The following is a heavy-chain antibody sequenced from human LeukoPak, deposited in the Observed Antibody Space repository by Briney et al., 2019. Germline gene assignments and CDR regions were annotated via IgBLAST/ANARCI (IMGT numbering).Heavy chain of an antibody. CDR1: GFTFSSYS. J-gene: IGHJ6*03. V-gene: IGHV3-21*01. CDR2: ISSSSSYI. CDR3: AGVERELLTVSYYYYYMDV. Sequence: GGSLRLSCAASGFTFSSYSMNWVRQAPGKGLEWVSSISSSSSYIYYADSVKGRFTISRDNAKNSLYLQMNSLRAEDTAVYYCAGVERELLTVSYYYYYMDVWGKGTTVTVSS. D-gene: IGHD1-26*01.